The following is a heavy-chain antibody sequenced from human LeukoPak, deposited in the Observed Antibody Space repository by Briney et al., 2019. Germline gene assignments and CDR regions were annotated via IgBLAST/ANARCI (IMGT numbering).Heavy chain of an antibody. V-gene: IGHV4-39*01. J-gene: IGHJ4*02. CDR1: GDSISSSNCY. CDR2: IYFSGGT. Sequence: PSETLSHTCTVSGDSISSSNCYWGWIRQPPGKGLEWIGSIYFSGGTYYNASLKSRVTISVDTSKNQFSLKLSSVTAADTAVYYCARVFPGYSSSRYYFDYWGQGTLVTVSS. D-gene: IGHD6-13*01. CDR3: ARVFPGYSSSRYYFDY.